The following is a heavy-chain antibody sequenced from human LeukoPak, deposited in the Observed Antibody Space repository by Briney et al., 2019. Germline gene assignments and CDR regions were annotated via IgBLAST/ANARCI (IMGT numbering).Heavy chain of an antibody. V-gene: IGHV3-33*01. CDR3: ARQGGLGNYATGSWFDP. CDR2: IWYEGTNK. CDR1: GFTFSNYG. Sequence: GGSLRLSCAGSGFTFSNYGMHWVRQAPGKGPEWVAVIWYEGTNKYYADSVKGRFTISRDNSKNTLYLQMDSLRAEDTATYYCARQGGLGNYATGSWFDPWGQGTLVTVSS. J-gene: IGHJ5*02. D-gene: IGHD1-7*01.